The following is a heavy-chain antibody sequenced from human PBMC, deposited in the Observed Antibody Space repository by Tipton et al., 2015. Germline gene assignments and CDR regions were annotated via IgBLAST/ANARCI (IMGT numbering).Heavy chain of an antibody. CDR2: ISARGDST. CDR1: GFAFSTYD. CDR3: ARDPYYFGSARSQGAFDI. Sequence: SLRLSCEASGFAFSTYDMNWVRQAPGKGLEWVSGISARGDSTYYADSVKGRFTISRDSSKSTVYLQMNSLRVEDTAVYYCARDPYYFGSARSQGAFDIWGQGTVVTVSS. D-gene: IGHD3-10*01. J-gene: IGHJ3*02. V-gene: IGHV3-23*01.